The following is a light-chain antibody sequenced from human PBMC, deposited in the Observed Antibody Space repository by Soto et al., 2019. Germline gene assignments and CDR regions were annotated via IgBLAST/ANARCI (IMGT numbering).Light chain of an antibody. CDR3: QQDNTWPIA. Sequence: IVMTQSPATLSVSPGERATLSCRASQSISSNLAWYQQKPGQAPRLLIYGPSTRAPGIPARFGGSGSGTELTLSSSSLECEEFAVYYCQQDNTWPIAIGGATNVEIK. CDR1: QSISSN. V-gene: IGKV3-15*01. J-gene: IGKJ4*01. CDR2: GPS.